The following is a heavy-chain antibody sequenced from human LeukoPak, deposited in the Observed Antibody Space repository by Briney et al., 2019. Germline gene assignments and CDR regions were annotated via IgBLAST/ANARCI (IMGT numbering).Heavy chain of an antibody. CDR2: ISSTGNTI. D-gene: IGHD2-15*01. Sequence: GGSLRLSCAASGFTFNNYEMNWVRQAPGTGLEWVSYISSTGNTIYYADSVKGRFTISRDNAKNSLYLQMKSLRAEDTAVYYCARESRYCSGGSCYSYHFDYWGQGTLVTVSS. J-gene: IGHJ4*02. V-gene: IGHV3-48*03. CDR3: ARESRYCSGGSCYSYHFDY. CDR1: GFTFNNYE.